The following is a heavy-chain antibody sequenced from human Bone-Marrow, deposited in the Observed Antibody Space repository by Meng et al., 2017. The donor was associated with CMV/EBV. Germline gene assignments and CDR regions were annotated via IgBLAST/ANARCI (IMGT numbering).Heavy chain of an antibody. V-gene: IGHV3-21*01. CDR2: ISTTRKYI. J-gene: IGHJ6*02. CDR1: GFSFTGFG. CDR3: AGEDIVVVPAAIRHYYYYGMDV. Sequence: GESLKISCSGSGFSFTGFGMNWVRQAPGRGLEWVSSISTTRKYIYYSDSVKGRFTISRDNANNSLYLQMNSLRAEDTAVYYCAGEDIVVVPAAIRHYYYYGMDVWGPGNTVTGSS. D-gene: IGHD2-2*01.